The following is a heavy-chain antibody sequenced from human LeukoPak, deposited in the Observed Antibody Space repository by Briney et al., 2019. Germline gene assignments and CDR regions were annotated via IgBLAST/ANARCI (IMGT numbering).Heavy chain of an antibody. D-gene: IGHD1-1*01. J-gene: IGHJ4*02. Sequence: GGSLRLSCAASAFTFSSHPMGWVRRAPGKGLEWVSSICSSIGCTYYADSVRGRFAISRDDSKNTLYLQMNSLRAEDTAVYYCARISLAPSDNFDSGGQGTLVTVSS. CDR3: ARISLAPSDNFDS. CDR1: AFTFSSHP. CDR2: ICSSIGCT. V-gene: IGHV3-23*01.